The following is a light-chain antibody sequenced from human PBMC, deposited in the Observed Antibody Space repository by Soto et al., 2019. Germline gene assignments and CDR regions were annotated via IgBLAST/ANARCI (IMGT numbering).Light chain of an antibody. V-gene: IGKV1-5*03. CDR3: QQYNSYSRT. J-gene: IGKJ1*01. CDR2: KAS. Sequence: DIQMTQSPSTLSASVGDRVTITCRASQSISSWLAWYQQKPGKAPKLLIYKASSLESGVPSRFSGSGSGTEFTLTISSLQXXXXATYYCQQYNSYSRTFGQGTKVEIK. CDR1: QSISSW.